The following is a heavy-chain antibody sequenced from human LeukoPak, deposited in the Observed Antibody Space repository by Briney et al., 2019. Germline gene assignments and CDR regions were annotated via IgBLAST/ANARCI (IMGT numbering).Heavy chain of an antibody. Sequence: SETLSLTCTVSGGSVSSASYYWSWIRQPPGKGLEWIGYIYHSGSTNYNPSLKSRVIISVDTSKNQFSLKLNSVTAADTAVYYCAREMIAEGQRFDPWGQGALVTVSS. D-gene: IGHD3-22*01. CDR2: IYHSGST. J-gene: IGHJ5*02. CDR3: AREMIAEGQRFDP. CDR1: GGSVSSASYY. V-gene: IGHV4-61*01.